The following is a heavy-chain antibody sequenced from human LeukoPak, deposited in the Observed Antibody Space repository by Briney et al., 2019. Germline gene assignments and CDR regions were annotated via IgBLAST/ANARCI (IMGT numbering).Heavy chain of an antibody. CDR1: GFTFSSYE. Sequence: PGGSLRLSCATSGFTFSSYEMNWVRQAPGKGLEWVSYISSRGSAKCYADSVKGRFTIARDNAEKSLYLQMDSLRADDTAVYYCAAGIPGPSYGFDYWGQGTLVTVSS. J-gene: IGHJ4*02. CDR3: AAGIPGPSYGFDY. CDR2: ISSRGSAK. D-gene: IGHD5-18*01. V-gene: IGHV3-48*03.